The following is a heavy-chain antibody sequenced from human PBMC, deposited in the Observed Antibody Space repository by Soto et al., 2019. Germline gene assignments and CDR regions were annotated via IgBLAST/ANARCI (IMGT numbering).Heavy chain of an antibody. V-gene: IGHV1-18*04. Sequence: ASVKVSCKASGYTFTSYGISWVRQAPGQGLEWMGWISAYNGNTNYARKLQGRVTMTTDTSTSTAYMELRSLRSDDTAVYYCAASAGNTVTRAEYFQHWGQGTLVTVSS. J-gene: IGHJ1*01. CDR2: ISAYNGNT. D-gene: IGHD4-17*01. CDR1: GYTFTSYG. CDR3: AASAGNTVTRAEYFQH.